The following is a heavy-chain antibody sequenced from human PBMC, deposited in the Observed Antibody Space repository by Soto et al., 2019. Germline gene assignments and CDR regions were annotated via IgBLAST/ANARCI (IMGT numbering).Heavy chain of an antibody. V-gene: IGHV3-7*05. J-gene: IGHJ6*02. CDR1: GFTFSGYW. CDR2: IKQDGSEQ. Sequence: EVQLVESGGGLVQPRGSLRLSCAASGFTFSGYWMSWVRQAPGKGLEWVANIKQDGSEQVYVVSVKGRFTISRDNAKYSLYVQMNSLSADDTAVYYWAREAVWCQGTAVTGSS. CDR3: AREAV.